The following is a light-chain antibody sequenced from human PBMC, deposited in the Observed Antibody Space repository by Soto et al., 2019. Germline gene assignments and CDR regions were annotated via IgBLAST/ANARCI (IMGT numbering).Light chain of an antibody. CDR3: CSYAGSGTFV. J-gene: IGLJ1*01. V-gene: IGLV2-23*01. Sequence: QAVVTQPASVSGSPGQLITISCTGTSSDVGSYDLVSWYQQPPGKAPKLMIYEDTKRPSGISTRFSGSKSGNAASLTISGLQAEDEADYYCCSYAGSGTFVFGTGTKLTVL. CDR2: EDT. CDR1: SSDVGSYDL.